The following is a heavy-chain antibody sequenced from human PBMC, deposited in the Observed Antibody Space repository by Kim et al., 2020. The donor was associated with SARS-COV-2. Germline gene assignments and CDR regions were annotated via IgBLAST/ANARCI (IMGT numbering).Heavy chain of an antibody. CDR3: ARGIDYYGSGSYYEYNWFDP. Sequence: SETLSLTCAVYGGSFSGYYWSWIRQPPGKGLEWIGEINHSGSTNYNPSLKSRATISVDTSKNQFSLKLSSVTAADTAVYYCARGIDYYGSGSYYEYNWFDPWGQGTLVTVSS. CDR1: GGSFSGYY. V-gene: IGHV4-34*01. CDR2: INHSGST. J-gene: IGHJ5*02. D-gene: IGHD3-10*01.